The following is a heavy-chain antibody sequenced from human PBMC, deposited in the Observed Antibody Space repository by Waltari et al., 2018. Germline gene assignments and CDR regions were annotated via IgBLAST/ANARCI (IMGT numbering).Heavy chain of an antibody. Sequence: EVQLVETGGGLIQPGGSLRLSCAASGFTVSSNYLSWVRQAPGKGLEWVSVIYSGGSTYYADSVKGRFTISRDNSKNTLYLQMNSLRAEDTAVYYCARVGPDSSGWFFLYYFDYWGQGTLVTVSS. D-gene: IGHD6-19*01. CDR2: IYSGGST. J-gene: IGHJ4*02. V-gene: IGHV3-53*02. CDR3: ARVGPDSSGWFFLYYFDY. CDR1: GFTVSSNY.